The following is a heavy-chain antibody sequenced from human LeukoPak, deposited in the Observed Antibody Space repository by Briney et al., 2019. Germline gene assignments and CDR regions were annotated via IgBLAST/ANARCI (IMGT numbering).Heavy chain of an antibody. Sequence: PSETLSLTCGVSGYSISRGYYWGWIRPPPGKGLEWIGTIYHTGSTYYTPSLGSRVTISVDTSKNEFSLNLNSVTAADTAVYYCARAGWIITSGIDYWGQGALVTVSS. CDR2: IYHTGST. J-gene: IGHJ4*02. D-gene: IGHD3-10*01. CDR3: ARAGWIITSGIDY. V-gene: IGHV4-38-2*01. CDR1: GYSISRGYY.